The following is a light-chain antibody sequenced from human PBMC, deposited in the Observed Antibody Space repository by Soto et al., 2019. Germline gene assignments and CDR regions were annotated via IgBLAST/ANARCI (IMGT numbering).Light chain of an antibody. CDR1: QRIXSN. Sequence: IVLTKSPATLSVSPGERATLSCRASQRIXSNLAWYEQKPGQAPRVLSXGQSTRATDIPARFSGSGSGKEFTLSISSLQSEESAVSYCQQYNKWPTRTFGQGTRLDI. V-gene: IGKV3D-15*01. J-gene: IGKJ5*01. CDR2: GQS. CDR3: QQYNKWPTRT.